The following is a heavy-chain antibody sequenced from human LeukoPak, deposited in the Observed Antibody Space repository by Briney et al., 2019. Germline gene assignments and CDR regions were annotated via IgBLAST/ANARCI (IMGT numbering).Heavy chain of an antibody. CDR3: ARLLAGEYDPFDI. D-gene: IGHD3-10*01. V-gene: IGHV4-59*08. CDR1: GGSISPYY. J-gene: IGHJ3*02. Sequence: PSETLSLTCTVSGGSISPYYWSWMRQPPGTGLEWIGNIFYSGSTNYNASLQSRVSISVDTSKNQFSLSLSSVTAADTAVYYCARLLAGEYDPFDIWGQGTMVTVSS. CDR2: IFYSGST.